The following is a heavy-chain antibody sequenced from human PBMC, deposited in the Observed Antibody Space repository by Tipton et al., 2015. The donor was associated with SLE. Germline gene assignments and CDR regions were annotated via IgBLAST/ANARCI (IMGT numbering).Heavy chain of an antibody. V-gene: IGHV1-8*01. CDR3: ARGTYSRRVRGNWYDP. Sequence: QLVQSGAEVKRPGASVKVSCRASGYTFTSYDINWVRQAPGQGLEWMGWLNPYSGNAGSAQKFQGRVTMTRNTSISTAYMELSSLTSEDTATYYCARGTYSRRVRGNWYDPWGRGTLVTVSS. CDR2: LNPYSGNA. CDR1: GYTFTSYD. D-gene: IGHD1-1*01. J-gene: IGHJ2*01.